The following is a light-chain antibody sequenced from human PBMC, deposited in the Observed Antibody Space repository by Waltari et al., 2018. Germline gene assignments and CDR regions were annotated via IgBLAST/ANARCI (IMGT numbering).Light chain of an antibody. Sequence: SYVLTQPPSVSVAPGKTARITCEGNNIGSKSVHWYQQKPDQTPVLVIYYNSDWPSGAPERFAGTNAGNTATLTISRVEAGDEADYYCQVWDSTSDHVVFGGGTKLTVL. CDR1: NIGSKS. CDR2: YNS. CDR3: QVWDSTSDHVV. J-gene: IGLJ2*01. V-gene: IGLV3-21*04.